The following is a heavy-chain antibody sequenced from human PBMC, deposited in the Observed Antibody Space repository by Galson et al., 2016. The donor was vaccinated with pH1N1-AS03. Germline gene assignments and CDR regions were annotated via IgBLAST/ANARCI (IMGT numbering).Heavy chain of an antibody. J-gene: IGHJ4*02. D-gene: IGHD3-10*01. CDR1: GYTFTSYG. CDR3: AIKSVGYGSGSSYFDY. V-gene: IGHV1-18*01. CDR2: ISPYNGRT. Sequence: SVKVSCKASGYTFTSYGIGWVRQAPGQGLEWMGWISPYNGRTEYAQKLQGRVTMTTDTSTSTAYMELRSLISDDTAMYYCAIKSVGYGSGSSYFDYWGQGTLVTVSS.